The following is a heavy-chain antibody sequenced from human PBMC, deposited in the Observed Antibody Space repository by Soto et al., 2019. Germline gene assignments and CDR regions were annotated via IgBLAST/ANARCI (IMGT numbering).Heavy chain of an antibody. CDR2: VSAYNGNT. V-gene: IGHV1-18*01. CDR3: ARDNHSSGWYIP. D-gene: IGHD6-19*01. CDR1: CYTFTSYG. Sequence: GALVKVSCKGSCYTFTSYGISWGRQGHGRGVEWMGWVSAYNGNTNYAQKLQGRVTMTTDTSTSTAYMGLRSLRSDDTAVYYCARDNHSSGWYIPWGQGTMVTVSS. J-gene: IGHJ4*02.